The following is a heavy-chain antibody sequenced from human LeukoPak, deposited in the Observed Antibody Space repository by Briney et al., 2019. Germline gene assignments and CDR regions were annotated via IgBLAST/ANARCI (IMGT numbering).Heavy chain of an antibody. CDR3: ARAPVYARNWFDP. CDR2: INPNSGGT. V-gene: IGHV1-2*04. D-gene: IGHD2/OR15-2a*01. CDR1: GYTFTGYY. J-gene: IGHJ5*02. Sequence: ASVEVSCKASGYTFTGYYMHWVRQAPGQGLEWMGWINPNSGGTNYAQKFQGWVTMTRDTSISTAYMELSRLRSEDTAVYYCARAPVYARNWFDPWGQGTLVTVSS.